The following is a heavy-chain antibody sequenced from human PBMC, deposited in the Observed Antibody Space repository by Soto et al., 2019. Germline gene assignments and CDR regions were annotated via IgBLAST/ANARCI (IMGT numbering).Heavy chain of an antibody. V-gene: IGHV4-34*01. CDR3: ASLYSGYDNDAFDI. CDR2: INHSGST. CDR1: GGSFGGYY. J-gene: IGHJ3*02. Sequence: PSETLSLTCAVYGGSFGGYYWSWIRQPPGKGLEWIGEINHSGSTNYNPSLKSRVTISVDTSKNQFSLKLSSVTAADTAVYYCASLYSGYDNDAFDIWGQGTMVTVSS. D-gene: IGHD5-12*01.